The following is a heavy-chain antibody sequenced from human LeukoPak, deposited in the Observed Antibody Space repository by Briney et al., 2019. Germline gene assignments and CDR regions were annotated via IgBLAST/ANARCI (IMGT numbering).Heavy chain of an antibody. D-gene: IGHD2-2*01. J-gene: IGHJ4*02. CDR3: ARHLGGGPAATPFDY. V-gene: IGHV5-51*01. Sequence: GESLKISCKGFGYSFTGYWIGWVRQMPGKGLEWMGIIYPGDSDTRYSPSFQGQVTTSADKSISTAYLQWSSLKASDTAMYFCARHLGGGPAATPFDYWGQGTLVTVSS. CDR1: GYSFTGYW. CDR2: IYPGDSDT.